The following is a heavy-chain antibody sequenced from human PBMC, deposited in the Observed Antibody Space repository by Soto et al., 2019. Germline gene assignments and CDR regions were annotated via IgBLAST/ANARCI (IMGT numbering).Heavy chain of an antibody. J-gene: IGHJ6*02. CDR2: INGGNGRT. V-gene: IGHV1-3*01. CDR3: ARDRGGRVPGASFYFSGMDV. D-gene: IGHD3-10*01. CDR1: GYTFSDYP. Sequence: GASVKVSCKASGYTFSDYPIHWVRQVPGQRLEWMGCINGGNGRTRYSQNFQGRVTFTRDTSANTAYMEVASLRFGDTAVYYCARDRGGRVPGASFYFSGMDVWGQGSTVTV.